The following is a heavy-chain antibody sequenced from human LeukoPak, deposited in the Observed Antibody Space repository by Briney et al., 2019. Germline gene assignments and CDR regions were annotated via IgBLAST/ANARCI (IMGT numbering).Heavy chain of an antibody. CDR2: LNIDGSST. CDR1: GFTFSIYW. J-gene: IGHJ4*02. CDR3: ARTYYDTTGPPGY. V-gene: IGHV3-74*01. Sequence: GGSLRLSCAASGFTFSIYWMHWVRQAPGKGLVWVSRLNIDGSSTSYADSVKGRFTISRDNAKDTLYLRMNSLRVEDTAVYYCARTYYDTTGPPGYWGQGTLVTVSS. D-gene: IGHD3-22*01.